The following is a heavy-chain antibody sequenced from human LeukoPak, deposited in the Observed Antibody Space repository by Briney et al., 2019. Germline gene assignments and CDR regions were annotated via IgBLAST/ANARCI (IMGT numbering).Heavy chain of an antibody. Sequence: SETLSLTCTVSGGSPSSGDYYWSWIRQPPGKGLEWIGYIYYSGSTYYNPSLKSRVTISVDTSKNQFSLKLSSVTAADTAVYYCAREVVEYQLLNLFDYWGQGTLVTVSS. CDR1: GGSPSSGDYY. D-gene: IGHD2-2*01. J-gene: IGHJ4*02. CDR2: IYYSGST. V-gene: IGHV4-30-4*08. CDR3: AREVVEYQLLNLFDY.